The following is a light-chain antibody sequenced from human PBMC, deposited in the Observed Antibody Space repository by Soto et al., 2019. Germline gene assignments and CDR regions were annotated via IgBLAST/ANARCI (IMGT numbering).Light chain of an antibody. CDR1: SSNIGSNT. J-gene: IGLJ2*01. Sequence: QSVLTQPPSTSGTPGQRVTISCSGSSSNIGSNTVHWYQQIPGTAPKLLIYTNNQRSSGVSARFSGSKSDTSASLVISGLQSEDEADYYCATWDNGLTGVVFGGGTKLTVL. CDR2: TNN. V-gene: IGLV1-44*01. CDR3: ATWDNGLTGVV.